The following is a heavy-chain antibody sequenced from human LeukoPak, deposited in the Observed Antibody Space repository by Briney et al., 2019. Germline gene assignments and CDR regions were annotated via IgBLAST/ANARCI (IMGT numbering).Heavy chain of an antibody. D-gene: IGHD1-1*01. Sequence: GESLKISCKGSGYSSTSYWIGWVRQMRGKGLEWMGIIYPGDSDTRYSPSFQGQVTISADKSISTAYLQWSSLKASDTAMYYCARDTTYDAFDIWGQGTMVTVSS. CDR1: GYSSTSYW. J-gene: IGHJ3*02. V-gene: IGHV5-51*01. CDR3: ARDTTYDAFDI. CDR2: IYPGDSDT.